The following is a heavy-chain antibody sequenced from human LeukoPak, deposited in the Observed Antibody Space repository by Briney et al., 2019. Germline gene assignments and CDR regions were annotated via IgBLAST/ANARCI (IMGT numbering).Heavy chain of an antibody. D-gene: IGHD2-2*01. V-gene: IGHV3-64*01. CDR3: AKGAPYCSSTSCLVGGFDI. CDR2: ISSNGGST. CDR1: GFTFSSYA. Sequence: GGSLRLSCAASGFTFSSYAMHWVRQAPGKGLEYVSAISSNGGSTYYANSVKGRFTISRDNSKNTLYLQMGSLRAEDMAVYYCAKGAPYCSSTSCLVGGFDIWGQGTMVTVSS. J-gene: IGHJ3*02.